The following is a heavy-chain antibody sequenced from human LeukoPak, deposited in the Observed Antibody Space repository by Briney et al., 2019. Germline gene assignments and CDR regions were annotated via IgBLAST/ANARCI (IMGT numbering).Heavy chain of an antibody. D-gene: IGHD1-26*01. V-gene: IGHV3-30*03. Sequence: PGRSLRLSCAASGFTFSSYGMHWVRQAPGKGLEWVAVISYDGSNKYYADSVKGRFTISRDNAKNSLYLQMDSLGPEDTAVYYCARDPYSGNYGKFYFYYMDVWGKGTTVTISS. CDR2: ISYDGSNK. J-gene: IGHJ6*03. CDR3: ARDPYSGNYGKFYFYYMDV. CDR1: GFTFSSYG.